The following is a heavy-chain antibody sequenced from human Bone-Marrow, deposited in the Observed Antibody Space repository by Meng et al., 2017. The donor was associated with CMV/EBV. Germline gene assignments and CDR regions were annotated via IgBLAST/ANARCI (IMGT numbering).Heavy chain of an antibody. Sequence: SVKVSCKASGGTFSSYAISWVRQAPGQGLEWMGGIIPIFGTANYAQKFQGRVTITTDESTSTAYMELSSLRSEDTAVYYCARDRGGITYDASDIWGQGTMVTVSS. V-gene: IGHV1-69*05. J-gene: IGHJ3*02. CDR3: ARDRGGITYDASDI. CDR2: IIPIFGTA. CDR1: GGTFSSYA. D-gene: IGHD3-16*01.